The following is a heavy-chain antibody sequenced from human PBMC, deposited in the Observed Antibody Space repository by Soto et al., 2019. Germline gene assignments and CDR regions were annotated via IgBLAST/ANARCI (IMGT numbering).Heavy chain of an antibody. Sequence: SETLSLTCNVSGGSLNNTNYYWGWIRQPPGKGLEWIGSGYYTGSTYYNPSLRSRLTISVDTSKNQFSLNLRSVTAADTAVYYCTALVRGVIPTTIKWYFDLWGRGTLVTVSS. CDR3: TALVRGVIPTTIKWYFDL. CDR1: GGSLNNTNYY. J-gene: IGHJ2*01. D-gene: IGHD3-10*01. V-gene: IGHV4-39*01. CDR2: GYYTGST.